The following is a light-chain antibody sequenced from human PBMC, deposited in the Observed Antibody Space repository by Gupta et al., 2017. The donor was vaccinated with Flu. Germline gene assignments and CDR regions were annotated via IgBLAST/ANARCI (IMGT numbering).Light chain of an antibody. CDR3: QQRSTWPFT. CDR1: QSINNY. Sequence: EIVLTQSPATLPLSPGESATLSCRASQSINNYLVWYQQKPGQSPRLLIYDASYRAAGIPARFSGSGSGTDFTLTISSLDPEDFAVYYCQQRSTWPFTVGPGTKVDIK. CDR2: DAS. J-gene: IGKJ3*01. V-gene: IGKV3-11*01.